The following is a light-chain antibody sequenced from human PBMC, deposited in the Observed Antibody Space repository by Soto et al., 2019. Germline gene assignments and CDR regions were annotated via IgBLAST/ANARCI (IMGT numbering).Light chain of an antibody. V-gene: IGKV3-20*01. CDR2: GAS. CDR3: QQYGSSPAGFT. CDR1: QSVSSSY. Sequence: EIVLTQSPGTLSLSPGERATLSCRASQSVSSSYLAWYQQKPGQAPRLLIYGASSRATGIPDRFSGSGSGTDFTLTSSRLEPEDFAVYYCQQYGSSPAGFTFGPGTKVDIK. J-gene: IGKJ3*01.